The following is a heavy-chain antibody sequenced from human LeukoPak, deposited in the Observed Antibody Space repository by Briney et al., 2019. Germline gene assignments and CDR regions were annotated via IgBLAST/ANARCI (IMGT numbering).Heavy chain of an antibody. CDR1: GGTFSSYA. CDR2: INPNSGGT. CDR3: ARGYSSSWYLQSYYYYGMDV. D-gene: IGHD6-13*01. V-gene: IGHV1-2*04. Sequence: ASVKVSCKASGGTFSSYAISWVRQAPGQGLEWMGWINPNSGGTNYAQKFQGWDTMTRDTSISTAYMELSRLRSDDTAVYYCARGYSSSWYLQSYYYYGMDVWGQGTTVTVSS. J-gene: IGHJ6*02.